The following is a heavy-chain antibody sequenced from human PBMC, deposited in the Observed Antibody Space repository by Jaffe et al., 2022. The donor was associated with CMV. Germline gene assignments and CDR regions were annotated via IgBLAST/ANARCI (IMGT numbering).Heavy chain of an antibody. J-gene: IGHJ4*02. CDR2: ISSSGSTI. V-gene: IGHV3-48*03. CDR3: ARDGPAVAGTRYFDY. Sequence: EVQLVESGGGLVQPGGSLRLSCAASGFTFSSYEMNWVRQAPGKGLEWVSYISSSGSTIYYADSVKGRFTISRDNAKNSLYLQMNSLRAEDTAVYYCARDGPAVAGTRYFDYWGQGTLVTVSS. D-gene: IGHD6-19*01. CDR1: GFTFSSYE.